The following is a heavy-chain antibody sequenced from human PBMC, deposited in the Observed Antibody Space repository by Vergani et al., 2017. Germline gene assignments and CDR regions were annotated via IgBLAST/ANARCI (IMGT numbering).Heavy chain of an antibody. CDR2: IYYSGST. Sequence: QVQLQESGPGLVKPSQTLSLTCPVSGGSISSGDYYWSCIRQPPGKGLEWIGYIYYSGSTYYNPSLKSRVTISVDTSKNQFSLKLSSVTAADTAVYYCARELIYDSSGYSPSYGMDVWGQGTTVTVSS. D-gene: IGHD3-22*01. J-gene: IGHJ6*02. CDR1: GGSISSGDYY. CDR3: ARELIYDSSGYSPSYGMDV. V-gene: IGHV4-30-4*08.